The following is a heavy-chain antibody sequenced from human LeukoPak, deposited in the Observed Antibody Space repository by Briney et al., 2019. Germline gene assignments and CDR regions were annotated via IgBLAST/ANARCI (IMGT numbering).Heavy chain of an antibody. CDR1: GYTFTSYD. Sequence: ASVKVSCKASGYTFTSYDINWVRQATGQGLEWMGWMNPNSGNTGYAQKFQGRVTMTRNTSISTAYMELSSLRSEDTAVYYRARGSVRAYYGSGSYYNLDYYYGMDVWGQGTTVTVSS. CDR3: ARGSVRAYYGSGSYYNLDYYYGMDV. D-gene: IGHD3-10*01. V-gene: IGHV1-8*01. CDR2: MNPNSGNT. J-gene: IGHJ6*02.